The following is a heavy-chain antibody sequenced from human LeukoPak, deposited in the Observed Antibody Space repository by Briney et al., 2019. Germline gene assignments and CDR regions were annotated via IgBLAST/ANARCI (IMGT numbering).Heavy chain of an antibody. Sequence: GASVKVSCKASGYTFTGYYMHWARQAPGQGLEWMGWINPNSGGTNYAQKFQGRVTMTRDTSISTAYMELSRLRSDDTAVYYCASYYCSGGSCVDYYYYGMDVWGQGTTVTVSS. CDR2: INPNSGGT. CDR3: ASYYCSGGSCVDYYYYGMDV. J-gene: IGHJ6*02. D-gene: IGHD2-15*01. V-gene: IGHV1-2*02. CDR1: GYTFTGYY.